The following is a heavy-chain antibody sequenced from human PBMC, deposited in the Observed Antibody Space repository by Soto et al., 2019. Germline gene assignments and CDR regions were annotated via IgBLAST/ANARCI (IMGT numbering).Heavy chain of an antibody. Sequence: EVQLVESGGGLVQPGGSLRLSCAASGFTFSHYWMTWVRQAPGEGLEWVANIKEDGSDRNYVDSVKGRFTISRDNAKNSLYLQLNGLRAEDTAVYYCARAGSENDYWGQGTLVTVSS. CDR3: ARAGSENDY. J-gene: IGHJ4*02. D-gene: IGHD3-10*01. CDR1: GFTFSHYW. V-gene: IGHV3-7*05. CDR2: IKEDGSDR.